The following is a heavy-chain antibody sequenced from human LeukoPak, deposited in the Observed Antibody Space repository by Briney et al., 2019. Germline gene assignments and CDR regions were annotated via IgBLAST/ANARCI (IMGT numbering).Heavy chain of an antibody. CDR2: IYYSGST. V-gene: IGHV4-59*01. Sequence: SETLSLTCTVSGGSISSYYWSWIRQPPGKGLEWIGYIYYSGSTNYNPSLKSRVTISVDTSKNQFSLKLSSVTAADTAVYYCARGGYSYAGNDAFDIWGQGTMVTVSS. J-gene: IGHJ3*02. CDR1: GGSISSYY. CDR3: ARGGYSYAGNDAFDI. D-gene: IGHD5-18*01.